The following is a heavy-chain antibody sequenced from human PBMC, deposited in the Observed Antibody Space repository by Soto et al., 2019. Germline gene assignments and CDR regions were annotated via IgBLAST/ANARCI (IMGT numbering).Heavy chain of an antibody. CDR2: IYWDDEK. Sequence: QITLKESGPTLVKPTQTLTLTCTFSGFSLSTSGVGVDWIRQPPGKALEWLALIYWDDEKRYSPSLKSRLTITNDTSKSHVVLTMTNMYPVDTATSYWSHRHTLIAGDALYIGGQGTMVTFSS. CDR3: SHRHTLIAGDALYI. V-gene: IGHV2-5*02. J-gene: IGHJ3*02. D-gene: IGHD6-13*01. CDR1: GFSLSTSGVG.